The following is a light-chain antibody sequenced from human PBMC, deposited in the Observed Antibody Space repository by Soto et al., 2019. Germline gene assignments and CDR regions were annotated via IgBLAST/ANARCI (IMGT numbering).Light chain of an antibody. CDR1: QSVNNF. CDR3: LQYDTSPLT. CDR2: GAS. J-gene: IGKJ4*01. Sequence: EIVLTQSPATLSLSPGERATLSCRASQSVNNFLAWYQQKPGQAPRLLVYGASSRATGISDRFSGSGSGTDFTLTISRLEPEDFAVYYCLQYDTSPLTFGGGTKLDIK. V-gene: IGKV3-20*01.